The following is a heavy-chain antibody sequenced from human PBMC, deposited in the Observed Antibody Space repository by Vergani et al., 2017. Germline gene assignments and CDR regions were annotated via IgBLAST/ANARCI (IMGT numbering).Heavy chain of an antibody. Sequence: EVQLVESGGGLVQPGGSLRLSCAASGFTVSSNYMSWVRQAPGKGLEWVSVIYSGGSTYYADSVKGRFTISRDNSKNTLYLQMNSLRAEDTAVYYCAREKVRGVPNWFDPWGQGTLVTVSS. CDR2: IYSGGST. J-gene: IGHJ5*02. D-gene: IGHD3-10*01. CDR3: AREKVRGVPNWFDP. V-gene: IGHV3-66*02. CDR1: GFTVSSNY.